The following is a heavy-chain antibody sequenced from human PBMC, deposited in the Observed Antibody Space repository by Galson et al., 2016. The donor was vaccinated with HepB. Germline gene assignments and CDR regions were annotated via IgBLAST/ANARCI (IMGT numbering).Heavy chain of an antibody. D-gene: IGHD3-10*01. CDR2: RSYSGSS. Sequence: ETLSLTCSVYGGSISSSPYYWGWIRQPPGKGLEWIGSRSYSGSSYYNPSLKSRITMSVDTSKNQFSLKLSSVTVADTAVYYCARLADSYGSGRYDWYFDLWGRGTLVTVYS. J-gene: IGHJ2*01. CDR1: GGSISSSPYY. CDR3: ARLADSYGSGRYDWYFDL. V-gene: IGHV4-39*01.